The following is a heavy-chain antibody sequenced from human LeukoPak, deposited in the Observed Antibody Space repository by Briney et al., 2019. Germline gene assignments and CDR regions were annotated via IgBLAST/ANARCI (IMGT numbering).Heavy chain of an antibody. CDR2: ISYGGSNK. V-gene: IGHV3-30*04. Sequence: QPGRSLRLSCAASGFTFSSYAMHWVRQAPGKGLEWVAFISYGGSNKYYADSVKGRFTISRDNAKNTLYLQMSSLRVEDTAVYYCARGSPDSSSSVDFDYWGQGTLVTVSS. D-gene: IGHD6-6*01. CDR1: GFTFSSYA. J-gene: IGHJ4*02. CDR3: ARGSPDSSSSVDFDY.